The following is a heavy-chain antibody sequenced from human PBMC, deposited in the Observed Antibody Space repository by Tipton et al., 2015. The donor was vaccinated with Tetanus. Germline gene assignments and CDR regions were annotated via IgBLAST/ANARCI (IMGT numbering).Heavy chain of an antibody. D-gene: IGHD2-15*01. CDR1: DYTFSSYG. V-gene: IGHV1-3*01. CDR3: ARVFCSGGSCYSDY. Sequence: QSGPEVRKPGASVKVSCKSSDYTFSSYGFSWVRQAPGQGLEWMGWINAGNGNTKYSQKFQGRVTITRDTSASTAYMELSSLRSEDTAVYYCARVFCSGGSCYSDYWGQGTLVTVSS. J-gene: IGHJ4*02. CDR2: INAGNGNT.